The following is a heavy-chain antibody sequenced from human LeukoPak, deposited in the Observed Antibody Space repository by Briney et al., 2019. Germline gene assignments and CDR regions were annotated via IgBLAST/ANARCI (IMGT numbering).Heavy chain of an antibody. J-gene: IGHJ4*02. V-gene: IGHV3-9*01. CDR2: IRWNSGSI. CDR3: AKDGHKVGQWLSYFDY. D-gene: IGHD6-19*01. CDR1: GFTLDDYA. Sequence: GGSLRLSRAASGFTLDDYALHWVRQAPGKGLEWGSGIRWNSGSIGYADSVKGRFTISRDNAKNSLYMQMNSLRAEDTALYYCAKDGHKVGQWLSYFDYWGQGTLVTVSS.